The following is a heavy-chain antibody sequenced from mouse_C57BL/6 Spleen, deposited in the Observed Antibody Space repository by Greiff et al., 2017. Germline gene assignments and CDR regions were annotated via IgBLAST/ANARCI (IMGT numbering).Heavy chain of an antibody. V-gene: IGHV1-54*01. Sequence: QVQLKQSGAELVRPGTSVKVSCKASGYAFTNYLIEWVKQRPGQGLEWIGVINPGSGGTNYNEKFKGKATLTADKSSSTAYMQLSSLTSEDSAVYFCARGHGYLLDYWGQGTTLTVSS. CDR1: GYAFTNYL. J-gene: IGHJ2*01. CDR3: ARGHGYLLDY. CDR2: INPGSGGT. D-gene: IGHD2-2*01.